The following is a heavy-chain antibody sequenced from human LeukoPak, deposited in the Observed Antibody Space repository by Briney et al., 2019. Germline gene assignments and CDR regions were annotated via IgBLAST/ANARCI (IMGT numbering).Heavy chain of an antibody. V-gene: IGHV4-4*07. J-gene: IGHJ6*03. CDR2: IYTSGST. CDR1: GGSISSYY. Sequence: SETLSLTCTVSGGSISSYYWSWIRQPAGKGLEWIGRIYTSGSTNYNPSLESRVTMSVDTSKNQFSLKLSSVTAADTAVYYCARVRNDYVWGSYRSSYYYMDVWGKGTTVTISS. CDR3: ARVRNDYVWGSYRSSYYYMDV. D-gene: IGHD3-16*02.